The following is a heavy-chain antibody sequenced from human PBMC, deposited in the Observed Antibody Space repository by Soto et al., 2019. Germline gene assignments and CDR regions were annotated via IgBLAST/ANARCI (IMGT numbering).Heavy chain of an antibody. D-gene: IGHD3-22*01. CDR1: GGTFSSYA. CDR3: ARCKGLDYDSSGYPPGDV. J-gene: IGHJ6*02. Sequence: SVQVSCKASGGTFSSYAISWVRQAPGQGPEWMGGIIPIFGTANYAQKFQGRVTITADESTSTAYMELSSLRSEDTAVYYCARCKGLDYDSSGYPPGDVWGQGTTVTVSS. CDR2: IIPIFGTA. V-gene: IGHV1-69*13.